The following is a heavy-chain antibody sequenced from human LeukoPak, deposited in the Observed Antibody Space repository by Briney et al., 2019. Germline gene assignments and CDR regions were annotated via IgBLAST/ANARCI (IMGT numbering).Heavy chain of an antibody. CDR3: ARAWDYGSGSYYNY. J-gene: IGHJ4*02. Sequence: ASVKVSCKASGYTFASYGISWVRQAPGQGLEWMGWISAYNGNTNYAQKLQGRVTMTTDTSTSTAYMELRSLRSDDTAVYYCARAWDYGSGSYYNYWGQGTLVTVSS. CDR2: ISAYNGNT. D-gene: IGHD3-10*01. CDR1: GYTFASYG. V-gene: IGHV1-18*01.